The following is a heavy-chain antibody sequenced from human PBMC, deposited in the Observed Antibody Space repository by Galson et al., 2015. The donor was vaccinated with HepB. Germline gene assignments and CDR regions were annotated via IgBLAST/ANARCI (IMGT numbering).Heavy chain of an antibody. Sequence: SVKVSCKASGYTFTSYPMNWVRQAPGQGLEWMGWINTNTGNPTYAQGFTGRFVFSLDTSVSTAYLQISSLQAEDTAVYYRARPELYYYASGSQFDYWGQGTLVTVSS. CDR2: INTNTGNP. D-gene: IGHD3-10*01. CDR3: ARPELYYYASGSQFDY. V-gene: IGHV7-4-1*02. J-gene: IGHJ4*02. CDR1: GYTFTSYP.